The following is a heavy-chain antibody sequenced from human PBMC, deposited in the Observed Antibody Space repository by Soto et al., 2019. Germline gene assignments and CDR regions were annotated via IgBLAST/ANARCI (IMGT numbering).Heavy chain of an antibody. CDR3: ARGRWAFRD. J-gene: IGHJ4*02. D-gene: IGHD6-13*01. V-gene: IGHV3-7*05. CDR1: GFSFSDSW. CDR2: IKGDGSEK. Sequence: VQLVESGGGLVQPGGSLRLSCAASGFSFSDSWMTWARQTPGKGLEWVANIKGDGSEKYYVDSVKGRFTVSRDNAKNSLFLQLNSLRADDTAVYFCARGRWAFRDWGQGTLVTVSS.